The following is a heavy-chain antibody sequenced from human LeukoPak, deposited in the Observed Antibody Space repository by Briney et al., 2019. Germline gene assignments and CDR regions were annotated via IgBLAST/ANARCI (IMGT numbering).Heavy chain of an antibody. V-gene: IGHV1-18*01. CDR3: ARARGYYFDL. Sequence: ASVKVSCKAAGYTFTTYSVTWVRQAPGQGLEWMGWISAYNDNANYPQNLQGRVTMTTDTSTSTAYMELRSLRSDDTAVYYCARARGYYFDLWGQGTLVTVSP. D-gene: IGHD3-22*01. CDR1: GYTFTTYS. J-gene: IGHJ4*02. CDR2: ISAYNDNA.